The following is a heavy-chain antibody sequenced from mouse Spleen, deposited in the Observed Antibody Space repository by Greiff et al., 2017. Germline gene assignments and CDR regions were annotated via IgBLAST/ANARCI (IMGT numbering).Heavy chain of an antibody. J-gene: IGHJ1*01. CDR3: ARPPYGNYVGYFDV. CDR2: ISSGGGNT. Sequence: EVQGVESGGGLVKLGGSLKLSCAASGFTFSSYAMSWVRQTPEKRLEWVATISSGGGNTYYPDSVKGRFTISRDNAKNTLYLQMSSLKSEDTAMYYCARPPYGNYVGYFDVWGAGTTVTVSS. D-gene: IGHD2-1*01. CDR1: GFTFSSYA. V-gene: IGHV5-9-3*01.